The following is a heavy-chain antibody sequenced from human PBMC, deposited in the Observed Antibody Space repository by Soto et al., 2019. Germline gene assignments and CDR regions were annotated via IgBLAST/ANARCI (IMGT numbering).Heavy chain of an antibody. CDR3: ARKRVVPAANYYYYGMDV. CDR2: ISYDGSNK. D-gene: IGHD2-2*01. Sequence: GGSLRLSCAASGFTFSSYAMHWVRQAPGKGLGWVAVISYDGSNKYYADSVKGRFTISRDNSKNTLYLQMNSLRAEDTAVYYCARKRVVPAANYYYYGMDVWGQGTTVTVSS. J-gene: IGHJ6*02. CDR1: GFTFSSYA. V-gene: IGHV3-30-3*01.